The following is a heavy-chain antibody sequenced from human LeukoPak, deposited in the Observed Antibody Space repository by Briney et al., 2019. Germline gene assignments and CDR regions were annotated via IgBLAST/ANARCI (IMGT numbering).Heavy chain of an antibody. D-gene: IGHD3-3*01. CDR2: IHYSGST. Sequence: PSETLSLTCTVSGGSISTDNYCSWIRQPPGKGLEWIGYIHYSGSTYYNPSLKSRVTISLDTSKTQFSLKLSSVTAADTAVYYCARSRGNFWSGDRGYFDCWGQGTLVTVSS. J-gene: IGHJ4*02. V-gene: IGHV4-30-4*08. CDR3: ARSRGNFWSGDRGYFDC. CDR1: GGSISTDNY.